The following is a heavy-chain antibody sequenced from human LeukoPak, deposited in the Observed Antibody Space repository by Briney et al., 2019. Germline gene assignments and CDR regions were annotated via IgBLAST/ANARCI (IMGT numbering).Heavy chain of an antibody. J-gene: IGHJ4*02. CDR1: GFTFSSYS. CDR3: ARDRRLQLWSPAGFDY. V-gene: IGHV3-21*01. Sequence: KPGGSLRLSCAASGFTFSSYSMNWVRQAPGKGLEWVSSISSSSSYIYYADSVKGRFTISRDNAKNSLYLQMNSLRADDTAVYYCARDRRLQLWSPAGFDYWGQGTLVTASS. D-gene: IGHD5-18*01. CDR2: ISSSSSYI.